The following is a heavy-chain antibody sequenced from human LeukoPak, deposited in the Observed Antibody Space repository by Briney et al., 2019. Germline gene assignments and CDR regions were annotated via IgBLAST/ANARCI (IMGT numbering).Heavy chain of an antibody. CDR3: ARTSHWGSY. CDR1: GGSISSSSYY. J-gene: IGHJ4*02. Sequence: SETLSLTCTVSGGSISSSSYYWGWIRQPPGKGLEWIGSIYYSGSTYYNPSLKSRVTISVDTSKNQFSLKLSSVTAADTAVYYCARTSHWGSYWGQGTLVTVSS. V-gene: IGHV4-39*01. CDR2: IYYSGST. D-gene: IGHD7-27*01.